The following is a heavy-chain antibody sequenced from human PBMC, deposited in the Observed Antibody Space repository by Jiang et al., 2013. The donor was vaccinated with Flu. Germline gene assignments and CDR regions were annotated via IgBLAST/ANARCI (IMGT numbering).Heavy chain of an antibody. D-gene: IGHD3-16*01. CDR3: TRIPPWGSSDS. V-gene: IGHV4-38-2*01. CDR2: LSQWEH. Sequence: TLSLTCAVSGYSIGDASYWGWVRLAPTEGAGVDCDFLSQWEHLLQPSVKSRVTISLDTSKNQFSLTLTSVTAADTAVYYCTRIPPWGSSDSWGQGTLVTVSS. CDR1: GYSIGDASY. J-gene: IGHJ5*01.